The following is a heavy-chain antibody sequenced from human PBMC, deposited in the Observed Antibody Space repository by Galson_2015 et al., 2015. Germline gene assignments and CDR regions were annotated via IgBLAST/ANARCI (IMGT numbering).Heavy chain of an antibody. CDR3: ARDRAVVTPLDAFDI. V-gene: IGHV1-69*10. J-gene: IGHJ3*02. CDR1: GYTFTSYG. Sequence: SVKVSCKASGYTFTSYGISWVRQAPGQGLEWMGGIIPIFGIANYAQKFQGRVTITADKSTSTAYMELSSLRSEDTAVYYCARDRAVVTPLDAFDIWGQGTMVTVSS. CDR2: IIPIFGIA. D-gene: IGHD4-23*01.